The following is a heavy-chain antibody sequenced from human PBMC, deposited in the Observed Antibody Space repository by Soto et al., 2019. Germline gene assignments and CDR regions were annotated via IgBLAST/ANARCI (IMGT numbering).Heavy chain of an antibody. V-gene: IGHV4-31*03. D-gene: IGHD2-2*01. Sequence: QVQLQESGPGLVKPSQTLSLTCTVSGGSISSGGYYWSWIRQHPGKGLEWIGYIYYSGSTYSNPSLKSRVTVSVDTSKTQFSRKLSSVTAADTAVYYCARGRTSSPTPGDYWGQGTLVTVSS. J-gene: IGHJ4*02. CDR1: GGSISSGGYY. CDR3: ARGRTSSPTPGDY. CDR2: IYYSGST.